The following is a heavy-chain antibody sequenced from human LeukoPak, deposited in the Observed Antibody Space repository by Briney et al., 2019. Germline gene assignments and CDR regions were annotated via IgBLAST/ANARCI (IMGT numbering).Heavy chain of an antibody. CDR1: GGSISSYY. CDR2: IYYSGST. Sequence: SETLSLTCTVSGGSISSYYWSWIRQPPGKGLEWIGYIYYSGSTNYNPSLKSRVTISVDTSKNQFSLKLSSVTAADTAVYYCASSPEDYYYYGMDVWGQGTTVTVSS. J-gene: IGHJ6*02. CDR3: ASSPEDYYYYGMDV. V-gene: IGHV4-59*01.